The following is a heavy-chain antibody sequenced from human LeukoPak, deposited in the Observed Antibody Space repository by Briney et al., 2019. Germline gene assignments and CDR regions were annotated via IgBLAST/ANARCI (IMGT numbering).Heavy chain of an antibody. CDR1: GYTFTKLS. J-gene: IGHJ4*02. V-gene: IGHV1-24*01. Sequence: ASVKVSCKVSGYTFTKLSMHWVRQAPGKGLEWMGGFDPEDGETIYAQKFQGRVTMTEDTSTDTAYMELSSLRSEDTAVYYCATANPVLRFVEWFWGFWGQGTLVTVSS. CDR3: ATANPVLRFVEWFWGF. CDR2: FDPEDGET. D-gene: IGHD3-3*01.